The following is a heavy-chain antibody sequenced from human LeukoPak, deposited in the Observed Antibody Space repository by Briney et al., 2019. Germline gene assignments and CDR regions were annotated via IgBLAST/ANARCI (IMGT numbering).Heavy chain of an antibody. CDR3: ARGEIFGAVIPNWFDP. CDR2: TYYRSKWYN. J-gene: IGHJ5*02. Sequence: SQTLSLTCAISGDSVSSNSAAWNWIRQSPSRGLEWLGRTYYRSKWYNDYAVSVKSRITINPDTSKNQFSLQLNSVTPEDTAVYYCARGEIFGAVIPNWFDPWGQGTLVTVSS. V-gene: IGHV6-1*01. CDR1: GDSVSSNSAA. D-gene: IGHD3-3*01.